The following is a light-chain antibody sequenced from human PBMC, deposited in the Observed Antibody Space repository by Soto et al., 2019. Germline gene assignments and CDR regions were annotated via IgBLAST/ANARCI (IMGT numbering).Light chain of an antibody. Sequence: EIVMTQSRATLSVSPWERATRSCMASQSVSSNLSWYHQKPGQVPRLLIFGASTRATGIPARFSGSGSGTEFTLTINSLHSEDFAVYYCQQYDNWPPWTFGQGTKVDIK. CDR3: QQYDNWPPWT. V-gene: IGKV3-15*01. J-gene: IGKJ1*01. CDR2: GAS. CDR1: QSVSSN.